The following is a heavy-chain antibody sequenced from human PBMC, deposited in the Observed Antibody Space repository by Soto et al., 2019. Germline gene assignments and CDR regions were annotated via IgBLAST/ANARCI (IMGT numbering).Heavy chain of an antibody. CDR1: GYTFTSYY. D-gene: IGHD3-22*01. CDR2: INPSGGST. V-gene: IGHV1-46*01. Sequence: ASVKVSCKASGYTFTSYYMHWVRQAPGQGLEWMGIINPSGGSTSYAQKFQGRVTMTRDTSKSQFSLKLSSVTAADTAVYYCARRDRSGFSYWLDTWGQGTLVTVSS. CDR3: ARRDRSGFSYWLDT. J-gene: IGHJ5*02.